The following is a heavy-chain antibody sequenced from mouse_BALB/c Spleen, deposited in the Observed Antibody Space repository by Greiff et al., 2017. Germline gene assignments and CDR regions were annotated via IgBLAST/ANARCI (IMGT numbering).Heavy chain of an antibody. D-gene: IGHD2-4*01. CDR1: GFSLTSYG. CDR3: ARSFYDYDGFAY. J-gene: IGHJ3*01. Sequence: QVQLQQSGPGLVQPSQSLSITCTASGFSLTSYGVHWVRQSPGKGLEWLGVIWSGGSTDYNAAFISRLSISKDNSKSQVFFKINSLQADDTAIYCGARSFYDYDGFAYWGQGTLVTVSA. V-gene: IGHV2-4-1*01. CDR2: IWSGGST.